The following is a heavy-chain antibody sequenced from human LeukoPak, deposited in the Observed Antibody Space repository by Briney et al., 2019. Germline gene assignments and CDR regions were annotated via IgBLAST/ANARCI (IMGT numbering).Heavy chain of an antibody. V-gene: IGHV5-51*01. D-gene: IGHD6-19*01. CDR2: IYPADSDT. J-gene: IGHJ3*02. Sequence: GESLKIPCEESEYNFSRYWLAWVRQMPGKGLEWMGLIYPADSDTRYSPSFQGQVTIAADKSISAAYLQWNSLKASDSAIYYCARKGGSGWSFDPFDIWGQGTTVTVSS. CDR1: EYNFSRYW. CDR3: ARKGGSGWSFDPFDI.